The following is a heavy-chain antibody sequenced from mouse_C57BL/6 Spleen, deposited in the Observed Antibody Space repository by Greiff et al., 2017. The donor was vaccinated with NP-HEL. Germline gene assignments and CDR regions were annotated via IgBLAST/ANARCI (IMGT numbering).Heavy chain of an antibody. D-gene: IGHD2-3*01. CDR1: GYSFTGYC. V-gene: IGHV1-42*01. CDR3: ARHDGYYRYFDV. Sequence: EVKVEESGPELVKPGASVKISCKASGYSFTGYCMNWVKQSPEKSLEWIGEIIPSTGGTTYNQKFKAKATLTVDKSSSTAYMQLKSLTSADSAVYYCARHDGYYRYFDVWGTGTTLTVSS. CDR2: IIPSTGGT. J-gene: IGHJ1*03.